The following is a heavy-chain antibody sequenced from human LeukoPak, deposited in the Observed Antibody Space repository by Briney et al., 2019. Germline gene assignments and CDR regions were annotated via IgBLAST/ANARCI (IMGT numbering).Heavy chain of an antibody. V-gene: IGHV3-30*03. Sequence: PGGSLRLSCAASGFTFSSYSMNWVRQAPGKGLEWVAVISYDGSNKYYADSVKGRFTIYRDNSKNTLYLQMNSLRAEDTAVYYCAREYPPRYYYDSSGYLDYWGQGTLVTVSS. CDR3: AREYPPRYYYDSSGYLDY. J-gene: IGHJ4*02. D-gene: IGHD3-22*01. CDR2: ISYDGSNK. CDR1: GFTFSSYS.